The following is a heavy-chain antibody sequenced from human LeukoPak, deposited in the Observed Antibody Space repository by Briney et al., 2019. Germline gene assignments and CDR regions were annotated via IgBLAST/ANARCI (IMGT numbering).Heavy chain of an antibody. Sequence: ASVKVSCKASGYTFTGYYMHWVRQAPGQGLEWMGWINPNSGGTNYAQKFQGWVTMTRNTSISTAYMELSSLRSEDTAVYYCARSGPPDDAFDIWGQGTMVTVSS. J-gene: IGHJ3*02. CDR2: INPNSGGT. CDR1: GYTFTGYY. V-gene: IGHV1-2*04. D-gene: IGHD6-25*01. CDR3: ARSGPPDDAFDI.